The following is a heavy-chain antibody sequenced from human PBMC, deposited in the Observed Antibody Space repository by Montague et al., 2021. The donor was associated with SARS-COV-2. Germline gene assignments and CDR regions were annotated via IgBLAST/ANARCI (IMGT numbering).Heavy chain of an antibody. CDR1: GGSISSYY. V-gene: IGHV4-4*07. D-gene: IGHD3-3*01. CDR3: ASGKYYDFWSGYYSHDYVSRPDV. Sequence: SETLSLTCTVSGGSISSYYWSWIRQSAGKGLEWIGRIHTSGSTDYNPSLNSRVTMSVDTSKNQFSLKLSSVTAADTAVYYCASGKYYDFWSGYYSHDYVSRPDVRGQGTTVTVSS. CDR2: IHTSGST. J-gene: IGHJ6*02.